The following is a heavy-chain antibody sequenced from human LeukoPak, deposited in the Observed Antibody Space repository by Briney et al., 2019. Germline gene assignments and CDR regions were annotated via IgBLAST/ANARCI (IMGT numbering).Heavy chain of an antibody. CDR3: ARDPYCDNIASSQLGFYYMDV. Sequence: PSETLSLACSVSNVSINSPHYYWGWIRQAPGKGLEWLGSVYYTGKTTYSPSLRSRLTMSVDSSKNQFSLRLDSVTAADTAVYYCARDPYCDNIASSQLGFYYMDVWGRGTTVTISS. CDR1: NVSINSPHYY. V-gene: IGHV4-39*07. CDR2: VYYTGKT. D-gene: IGHD2-21*01. J-gene: IGHJ6*03.